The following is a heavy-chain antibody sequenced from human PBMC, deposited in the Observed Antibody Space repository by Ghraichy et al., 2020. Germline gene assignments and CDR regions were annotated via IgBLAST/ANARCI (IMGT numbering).Heavy chain of an antibody. V-gene: IGHV3-49*03. J-gene: IGHJ4*02. CDR2: IRSKAYGGTT. CDR1: GFTFGDYA. D-gene: IGHD1-1*01. Sequence: GGSLRLSCTASGFTFGDYAMSWFRQAPGKGLEWVGFIRSKAYGGTTEYAASVKGRFTISRDDSKSIAYLQMNSLKTEDTAVYYCTRGVDWNDGRYYFDYWGQGTLVTVSS. CDR3: TRGVDWNDGRYYFDY.